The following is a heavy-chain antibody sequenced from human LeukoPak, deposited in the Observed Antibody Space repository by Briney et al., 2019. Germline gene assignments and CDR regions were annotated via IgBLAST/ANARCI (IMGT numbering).Heavy chain of an antibody. CDR3: ARGQALFDY. V-gene: IGHV4-39*07. CDR2: IYYSGST. J-gene: IGHJ4*02. Sequence: SETLSLTCTVSGGSISSSSYYWGWIRQPPGKGLEWIGSIYYSGSTYYNPSLKSRVTISVDTSKNQFSLNVNSVTAADTAVYYCARGQALFDYWGQGTLVTVSS. CDR1: GGSISSSSYY.